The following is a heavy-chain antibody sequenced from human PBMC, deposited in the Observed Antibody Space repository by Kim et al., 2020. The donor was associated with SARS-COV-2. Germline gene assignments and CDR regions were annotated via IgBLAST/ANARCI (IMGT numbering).Heavy chain of an antibody. CDR2: GST. D-gene: IGHD1-26*01. CDR3: ARLVGARSH. Sequence: GSTSYAQKFQGRVTMTRDTSTSTVYMELSSLRAEDTAVYYCARLVGARSHWGQGTLVTVSS. V-gene: IGHV1-46*01. J-gene: IGHJ4*02.